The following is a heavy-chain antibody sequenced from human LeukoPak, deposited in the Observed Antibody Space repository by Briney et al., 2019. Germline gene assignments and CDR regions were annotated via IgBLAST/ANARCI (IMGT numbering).Heavy chain of an antibody. Sequence: SVKVSCKATGGTFSSYAISWVRLATGQGLEWMGRIIPILGIANYAQKFQGRVTITADKSTSTAYMELSSLRSEDTAVYYCASHYDSDNWFDPWGQGTLVTVSS. CDR2: IIPILGIA. CDR1: GGTFSSYA. CDR3: ASHYDSDNWFDP. D-gene: IGHD3-3*01. V-gene: IGHV1-69*04. J-gene: IGHJ5*02.